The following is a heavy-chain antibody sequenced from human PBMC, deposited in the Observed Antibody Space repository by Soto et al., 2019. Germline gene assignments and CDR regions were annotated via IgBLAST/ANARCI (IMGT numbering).Heavy chain of an antibody. Sequence: PGGSLRLSCAASGFTFSTYGMHWVRHAPGKGLERVALISYAGSDQYYTDFVKGRFTIFRDNSKNTLYLHMNSLRAEDTAVYYCARDLYCSAATCTHYSGMGVWGQGTTVTVSS. CDR1: GFTFSTYG. CDR3: ARDLYCSAATCTHYSGMGV. V-gene: IGHV3-30*03. J-gene: IGHJ6*02. CDR2: ISYAGSDQ. D-gene: IGHD2-15*01.